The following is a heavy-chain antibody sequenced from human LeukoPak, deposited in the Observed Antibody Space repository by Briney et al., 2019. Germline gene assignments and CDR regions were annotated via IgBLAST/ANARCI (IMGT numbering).Heavy chain of an antibody. D-gene: IGHD3-22*01. CDR2: INPNSGGT. CDR3: ARMGRHYYDSSGYYYQYYFDY. CDR1: GYTFTGYY. V-gene: IGHV1-2*02. J-gene: IGHJ4*02. Sequence: ASVKVSCKASGYTFTGYYMHWVRQAPGQGLEWMGWINPNSGGTNYAQKFQGRVTMTRDTSISTAYMELSRLRSDDTAVYYCARMGRHYYDSSGYYYQYYFDYWGQGTLVTVSS.